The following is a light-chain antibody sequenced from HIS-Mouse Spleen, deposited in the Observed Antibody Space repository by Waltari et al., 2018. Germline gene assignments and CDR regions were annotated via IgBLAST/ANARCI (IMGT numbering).Light chain of an antibody. CDR1: PGISSY. V-gene: IGKV1-9*01. J-gene: IGKJ1*01. Sequence: DIQLTQSPSFLSASVGDRVTITCRASPGISSYLAWYQQKPGKAPKLLIYAASTLQSGVPSRFSVSGSGTEFTLTISSLQPEDFATYYCQQLNSYPPTFGQGTKVEIK. CDR3: QQLNSYPPT. CDR2: AAS.